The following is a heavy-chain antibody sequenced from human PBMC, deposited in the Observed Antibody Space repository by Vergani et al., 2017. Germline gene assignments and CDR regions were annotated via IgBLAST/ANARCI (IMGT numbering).Heavy chain of an antibody. CDR2: IYYSGST. Sequence: QVQLQESGPGLVKPSQTLSLTCTVSGGSISSGGYYWSWIRQHPGKGLEWIGYIYYSGSTYYNPSLKSRVTISVDTSKNQFSLKLSSVTAADTAVYYCARDRGPYCSSTSCYPPRRDYYYYYYMDVWGK. V-gene: IGHV4-31*03. CDR1: GGSISSGGYY. J-gene: IGHJ6*03. CDR3: ARDRGPYCSSTSCYPPRRDYYYYYYMDV. D-gene: IGHD2-2*01.